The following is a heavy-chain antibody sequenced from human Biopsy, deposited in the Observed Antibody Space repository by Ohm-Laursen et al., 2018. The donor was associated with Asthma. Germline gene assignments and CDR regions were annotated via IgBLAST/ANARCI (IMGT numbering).Heavy chain of an antibody. CDR3: ALSQDSGFDDHSPSWFDP. CDR2: IYWDDYN. V-gene: IGHV2-5*02. Sequence: TQTLTLTRSFSGFLLRTPGVGVGWIRQSPGKALEWLALIYWDDYNLFRPSLKRRLTITKDPSKNQEVLTMTKMDPVDSGTYYCALSQDSGFDDHSPSWFDPWGQGTLVTVSS. CDR1: GFLLRTPGVG. J-gene: IGHJ5*02. D-gene: IGHD3-9*01.